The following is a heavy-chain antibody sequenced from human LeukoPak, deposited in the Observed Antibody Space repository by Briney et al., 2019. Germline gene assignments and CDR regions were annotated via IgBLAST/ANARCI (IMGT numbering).Heavy chain of an antibody. CDR2: ISNSGGST. CDR3: AKGVAAARPHYFDD. Sequence: GGSLRLSCAASAFTFSSYAMTWVRQAPGKGLEWVSCISNSGGSTYYTDSVKGRFTISRDNSKNTLYLQVNSLRAEDTAVYYCAKGVAAARPHYFDDWGQGALVTVSS. J-gene: IGHJ4*02. CDR1: AFTFSSYA. V-gene: IGHV3-23*01. D-gene: IGHD6-6*01.